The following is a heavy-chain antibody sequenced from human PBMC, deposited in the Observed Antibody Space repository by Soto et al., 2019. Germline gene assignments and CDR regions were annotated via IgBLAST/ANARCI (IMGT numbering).Heavy chain of an antibody. V-gene: IGHV1-3*01. CDR1: GYTFTSYA. J-gene: IGHJ4*02. Sequence: ASVKVSCKASGYTFTSYAMHWVRQAPGQRLEWMGWINAGNGNTKYSQKFQGRVTITRDTSASTAYMELNSLRAEDTAVYYCAKTLLYGDYGGIDYWGQGTLVTVSS. CDR3: AKTLLYGDYGGIDY. D-gene: IGHD4-17*01. CDR2: INAGNGNT.